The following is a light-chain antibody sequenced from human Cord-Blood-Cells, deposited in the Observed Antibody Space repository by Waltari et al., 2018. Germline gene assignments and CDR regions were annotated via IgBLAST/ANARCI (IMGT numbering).Light chain of an antibody. V-gene: IGKV3D-15*01. CDR3: KQYNNWPYS. CDR1: QSVSSN. Sequence: EIVMTQSPATLSVSPGARATLSCRASQSVSSNLAWYQQKPGQAPRLLIYGTSTRATGIPARFSGSRSGTEFTLNIRSLHSEDFAVYYCKQYNNWPYSFGQGTKLEIK. CDR2: GTS. J-gene: IGKJ2*03.